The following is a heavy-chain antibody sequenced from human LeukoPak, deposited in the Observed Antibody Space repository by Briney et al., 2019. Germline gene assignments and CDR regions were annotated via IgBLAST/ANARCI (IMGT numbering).Heavy chain of an antibody. V-gene: IGHV3-30*18. CDR1: GFTFNDYA. Sequence: GGSLRLPCAASGFTFNDYAMHWVRKAPGKGLEWVSDISYDGSNKYYADSVKGRFTISRGNSKNTLYLQMNSLRAEDTAVYYCAKDYYGSGATPEAWGQGTLVTVSS. D-gene: IGHD3-10*01. J-gene: IGHJ5*02. CDR3: AKDYYGSGATPEA. CDR2: ISYDGSNK.